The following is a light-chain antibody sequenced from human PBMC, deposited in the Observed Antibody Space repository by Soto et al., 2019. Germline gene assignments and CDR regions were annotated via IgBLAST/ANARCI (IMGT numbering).Light chain of an antibody. Sequence: SYELTQPLSVSVALGQTARITCGGNNIGSKNVHWYQQKPGQAPVLVIYRDSNRPSGIPERFSGSNSGNTATLTISRAQAGDGADYYCQVGDSSTARVFGGGTKLTVL. V-gene: IGLV3-9*01. CDR1: NIGSKN. CDR3: QVGDSSTARV. J-gene: IGLJ3*02. CDR2: RDS.